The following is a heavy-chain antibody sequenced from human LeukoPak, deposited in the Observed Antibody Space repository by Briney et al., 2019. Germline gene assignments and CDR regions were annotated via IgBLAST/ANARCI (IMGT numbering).Heavy chain of an antibody. Sequence: SSETLSLTCAVYGGSFSGYYWSWIRQPPGKGLEWIGSIYYSGSTYYNPSLKSRVTISVDTSKNQFSLKLSSVTAADTAVYYCARDRGDYVSSPYWYFDLWGRGTLVTVSS. CDR3: ARDRGDYVSSPYWYFDL. V-gene: IGHV4-34*01. J-gene: IGHJ2*01. CDR2: IYYSGST. D-gene: IGHD4-17*01. CDR1: GGSFSGYY.